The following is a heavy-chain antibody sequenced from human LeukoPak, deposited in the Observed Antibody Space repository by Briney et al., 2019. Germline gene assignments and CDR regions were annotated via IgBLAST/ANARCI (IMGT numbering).Heavy chain of an antibody. D-gene: IGHD3-9*01. CDR1: GVSFSGYY. Sequence: SETLSLTCAVYGVSFSGYYWSWIRQPPGKGLEWIGEINHSGSTNYNPPLKSRVTISVDPSKNQFSLKLSSVTAADTAVYYCARGGDLDILTGVVTTPLDYWGQGTLVSVSS. V-gene: IGHV4-34*01. CDR2: INHSGST. CDR3: ARGGDLDILTGVVTTPLDY. J-gene: IGHJ4*02.